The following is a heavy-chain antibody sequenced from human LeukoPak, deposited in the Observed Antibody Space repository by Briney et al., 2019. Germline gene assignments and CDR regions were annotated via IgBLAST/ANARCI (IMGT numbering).Heavy chain of an antibody. Sequence: GGSLRLSCIGSGLNFGDYAMSWVRQAPGKGLEWVGFIRSNTYGGTAEYAASVTGRFTISRDDSKSIAYLQMNSLKTEHTAVYYCTRGPSFYDTSGYYPALYFRDWGLGTLVTVSS. CDR1: GLNFGDYA. J-gene: IGHJ1*01. V-gene: IGHV3-49*04. D-gene: IGHD3-22*01. CDR2: IRSNTYGGTA. CDR3: TRGPSFYDTSGYYPALYFRD.